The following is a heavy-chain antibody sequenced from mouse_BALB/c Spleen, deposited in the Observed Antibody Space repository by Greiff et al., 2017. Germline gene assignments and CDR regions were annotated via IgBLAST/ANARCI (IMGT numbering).Heavy chain of an antibody. CDR1: GFTFSDYG. V-gene: IGHV5-15*02. D-gene: IGHD3-1*01. CDR2: ISNLAYSI. CDR3: ARDQGGYYFDY. Sequence: VQLKESGGGLVQPGGSRKLSCAASGFTFSDYGMAWVRQAPGKGPEWVAFISNLAYSIYYADTVTGRFTISRENAKNTLYLEMSSLRSEDTAMYYCARDQGGYYFDYWGQGTTLTVSS. J-gene: IGHJ2*01.